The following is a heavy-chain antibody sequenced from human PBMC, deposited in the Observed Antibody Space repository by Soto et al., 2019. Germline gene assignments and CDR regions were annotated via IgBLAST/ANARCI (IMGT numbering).Heavy chain of an antibody. D-gene: IGHD3-16*01. J-gene: IGHJ4*02. CDR3: AKDLYDYVWGSYTDY. Sequence: GGSLRLSCAASGFTFSSYAMSWVRQAPGKGLEWVSAISGSGGSTYYADSVKGRFTISRDNSKNTLYLQMNSLRAEDTAVYYCAKDLYDYVWGSYTDYWGQGTLVTVSS. CDR1: GFTFSSYA. V-gene: IGHV3-23*01. CDR2: ISGSGGST.